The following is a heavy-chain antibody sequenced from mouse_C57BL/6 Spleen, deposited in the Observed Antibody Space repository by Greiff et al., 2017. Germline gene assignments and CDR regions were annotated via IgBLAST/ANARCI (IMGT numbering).Heavy chain of an antibody. CDR3: ARKIYYYGSSYYDMDY. D-gene: IGHD1-1*01. V-gene: IGHV1-69*01. CDR1: GYTFTSYW. CDR2: IDPSDSYT. Sequence: QVQLQQPGAELVMPGASVKLSCKASGYTFTSYWMHWVKQRPGQGLEWIGEIDPSDSYTNYNQKFKGKSTLTVDKSSSTAYMQLSSLTSEDSAVYYCARKIYYYGSSYYDMDYWGQGTSVTVSS. J-gene: IGHJ4*01.